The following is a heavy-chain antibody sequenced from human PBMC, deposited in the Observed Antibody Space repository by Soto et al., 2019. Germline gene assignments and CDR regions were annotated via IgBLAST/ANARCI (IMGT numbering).Heavy chain of an antibody. Sequence: GGSLRLSCAASGFSFSTYGMHWVRQAPGKGLEWVAFISNDGSNKYYADSVKGRFTISRDNSKNTLYLQMNSLRAEDTAVYYCARGDRGVFDLCGQGTLVTVSS. V-gene: IGHV3-30*03. J-gene: IGHJ3*01. CDR3: ARGDRGVFDL. CDR2: ISNDGSNK. CDR1: GFSFSTYG. D-gene: IGHD2-21*02.